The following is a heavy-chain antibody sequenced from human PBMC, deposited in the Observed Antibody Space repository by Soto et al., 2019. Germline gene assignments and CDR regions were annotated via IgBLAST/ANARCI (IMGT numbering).Heavy chain of an antibody. CDR1: GGTFSSYA. CDR2: IIPIFGTA. V-gene: IGHV1-69*13. Sequence: SVKVSCKASGGTFSSYAISWVRQAPGQGLEWMGGIIPIFGTANYAQKFQGRVTITADESTSTAYMELSSLRSEDTAVYYCASDAGIRYFDWLTHFGYWGQGTLVTVS. CDR3: ASDAGIRYFDWLTHFGY. J-gene: IGHJ4*02. D-gene: IGHD3-9*01.